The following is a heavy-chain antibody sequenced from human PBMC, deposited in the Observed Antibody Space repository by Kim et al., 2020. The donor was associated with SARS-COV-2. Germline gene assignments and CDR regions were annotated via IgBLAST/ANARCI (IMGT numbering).Heavy chain of an antibody. D-gene: IGHD6-13*01. CDR3: ATIWLNSSWAYDY. CDR1: GGSISTSSYY. Sequence: SETLSLTCTVSGGSISTSSYYWGWIRQPPGKGLEWIGSIYSSGSTYYNPSLRSRLTISVDTSNNQVSLKLRSVTAADTAVYYCATIWLNSSWAYDYWGQGTLVTVSS. J-gene: IGHJ4*02. V-gene: IGHV4-39*01. CDR2: IYSSGST.